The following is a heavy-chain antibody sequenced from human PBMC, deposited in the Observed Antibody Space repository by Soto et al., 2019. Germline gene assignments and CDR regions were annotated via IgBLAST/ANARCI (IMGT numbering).Heavy chain of an antibody. Sequence: GASVKVSCKASGYTFTGSYMHWVRQAPGQGLEWMGWINPNSGGTNYAQKFQGWVTMTRDTSISTAYMELSRLRSDDTAVYYCARETVTKGTFYYYYGMDVWGQGTTVTVSS. CDR1: GYTFTGSY. CDR2: INPNSGGT. V-gene: IGHV1-2*04. CDR3: ARETVTKGTFYYYYGMDV. D-gene: IGHD4-4*01. J-gene: IGHJ6*02.